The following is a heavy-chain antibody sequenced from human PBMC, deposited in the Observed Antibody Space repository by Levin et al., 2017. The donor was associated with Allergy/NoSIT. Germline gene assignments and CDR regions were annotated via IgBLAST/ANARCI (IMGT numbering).Heavy chain of an antibody. J-gene: IGHJ4*02. V-gene: IGHV3-72*01. CDR3: TRVRGKAVTTNYFDY. CDR2: TRNKANSYTT. D-gene: IGHD4-17*01. Sequence: QAGGSLRLSCAASGFTFSDYYMDWVRQAPGKGLEWVGRTRNKANSYTTEYAASVKGRFTISRDDSKNSLYLQMNSLKTEDTAVYYCTRVRGKAVTTNYFDYWGQGTLVTVSS. CDR1: GFTFSDYY.